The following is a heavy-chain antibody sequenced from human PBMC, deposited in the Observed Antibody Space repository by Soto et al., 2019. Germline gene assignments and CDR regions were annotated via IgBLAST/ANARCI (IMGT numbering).Heavy chain of an antibody. CDR3: ARYRYTIFNYMDV. Sequence: EVQLVESGGGLVQPGRSLRLSYAASGFTFDDYAMHWVRQAPGKGLEWVSGISFNSGSIVYAGSVKGRFTISRDNAKNCLYRQMNSLRAEGTAMYYCARYRYTIFNYMDVWGKGTTVTVSS. CDR2: ISFNSGSI. J-gene: IGHJ6*03. D-gene: IGHD3-3*01. CDR1: GFTFDDYA. V-gene: IGHV3-9*01.